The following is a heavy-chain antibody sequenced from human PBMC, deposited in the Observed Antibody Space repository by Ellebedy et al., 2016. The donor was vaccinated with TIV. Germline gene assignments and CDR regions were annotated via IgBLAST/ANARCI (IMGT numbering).Heavy chain of an antibody. J-gene: IGHJ4*02. CDR1: GGSMRTYY. V-gene: IGHV4-34*01. CDR3: ARGLARDY. Sequence: MPSETLSLTCTVSGGSMRTYYWSWIRQPPGKGLEWIGEITHSGSTNYNPSLKSRVTISVDTSKNQFSLNLSSVAAADTAVYYCARGLARDYWGQGTLVTVSS. CDR2: ITHSGST.